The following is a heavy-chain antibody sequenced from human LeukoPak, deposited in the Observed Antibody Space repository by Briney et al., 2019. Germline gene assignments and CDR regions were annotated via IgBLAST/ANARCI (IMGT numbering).Heavy chain of an antibody. D-gene: IGHD3-9*01. CDR3: ERAVRYFDWLVDS. CDR1: GFTFSSYS. J-gene: IGHJ4*02. CDR2: ISSSSSYI. V-gene: IGHV3-21*01. Sequence: PGGSLRLSCAAAGFTFSSYSMNWVRQAPGKGLEWGSSISSSSSYIYYADSVKGRFTISRANAKNSLYLKMNSLRAEETAVYYCERAVRYFDWLVDSWGQGTLVTVSS.